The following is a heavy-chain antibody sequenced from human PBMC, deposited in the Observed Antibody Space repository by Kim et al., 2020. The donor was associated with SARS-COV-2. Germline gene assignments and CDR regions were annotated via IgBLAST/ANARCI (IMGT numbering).Heavy chain of an antibody. V-gene: IGHV3-7*01. Sequence: DGSENYYVDSVKGRFTISRDNAKNSLYLHMNSLRAEDTAVYSCARNRIDYWGQGTLVTVSS. CDR2: DGSEN. J-gene: IGHJ4*02. CDR3: ARNRIDY.